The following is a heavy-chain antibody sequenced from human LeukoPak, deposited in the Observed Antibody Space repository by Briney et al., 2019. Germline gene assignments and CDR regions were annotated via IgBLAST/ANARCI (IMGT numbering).Heavy chain of an antibody. V-gene: IGHV4-34*01. CDR3: ARGATISETGYFDF. CDR1: GGSFSDYY. Sequence: NPSATLSLTCAVYGGSFSDYYWSWIRQPPGKGLEWIAEIDHRGDTNYNPSVKSRVTISVDTSKNQFSLKVRSLSAADTAVYYCARGATISETGYFDFWGQGTLVTVSS. D-gene: IGHD5-24*01. J-gene: IGHJ4*03. CDR2: IDHRGDT.